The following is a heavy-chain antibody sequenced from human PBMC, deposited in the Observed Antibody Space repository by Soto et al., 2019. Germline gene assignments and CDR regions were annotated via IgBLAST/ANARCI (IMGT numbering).Heavy chain of an antibody. Sequence: EVQLVESGGGLVQPGGSLRLSCAVSGFTVSSSDMSWVRQAPGKGLEWVSVIYSGGGTYYADSVKGRFTISRDNSKNTLYLQMNSLRDEDTAVYYCVRSFFCSGGSCYSISSHWGQGTLVTVSS. V-gene: IGHV3-66*01. J-gene: IGHJ4*02. D-gene: IGHD2-15*01. CDR2: IYSGGGT. CDR3: VRSFFCSGGSCYSISSH. CDR1: GFTVSSSD.